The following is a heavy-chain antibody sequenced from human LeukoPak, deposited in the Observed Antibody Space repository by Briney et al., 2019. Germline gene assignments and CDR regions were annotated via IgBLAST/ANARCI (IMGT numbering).Heavy chain of an antibody. J-gene: IGHJ4*02. CDR2: IYSGGST. V-gene: IGHV3-53*01. CDR3: ARERSGSYRSDY. D-gene: IGHD1-26*01. CDR1: GFTVSSNY. Sequence: PGGSLRLSCAASGFTVSSNYMSWVRQAPGKGLEWVSVIYSGGSTYYADSVKGRFTISRDNSKNTLYLQMNSLRAEDTAVYYCARERSGSYRSDYWGQGTLVTVSS.